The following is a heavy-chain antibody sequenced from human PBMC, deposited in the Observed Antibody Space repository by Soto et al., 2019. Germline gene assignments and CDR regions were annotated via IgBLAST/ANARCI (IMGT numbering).Heavy chain of an antibody. J-gene: IGHJ4*02. CDR3: VKRVGPQRIAAVAYIDY. Sequence: PGGSLRLSCSASGFIFSSNAMHWVRQSPGKGLEYVSAISNDGDSTYYTDPVRGRFTISRDDSKNTVYLEMSSLRPDDTAVYYCVKRVGPQRIAAVAYIDYWGKGTLVTVSS. D-gene: IGHD6-13*01. V-gene: IGHV3-64D*06. CDR1: GFIFSSNA. CDR2: ISNDGDST.